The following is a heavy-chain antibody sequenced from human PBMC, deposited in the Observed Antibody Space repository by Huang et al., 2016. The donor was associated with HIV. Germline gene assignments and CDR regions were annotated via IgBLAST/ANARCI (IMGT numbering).Heavy chain of an antibody. CDR2: IIPIFGTT. CDR3: ARARGSYYTNPFDY. Sequence: QVQLVQSGAEVKKPGSSVKVSCKASGGTFNNYAISWVRQAPGQGLEWRGGIIPIFGTTNYAQRFQGRVMITADESTRTAYMELASLRSEDTAIYYCARARGSYYTNPFDYWGQGTLVTVSS. CDR1: GGTFNNYA. D-gene: IGHD1-26*01. J-gene: IGHJ4*02. V-gene: IGHV1-69*01.